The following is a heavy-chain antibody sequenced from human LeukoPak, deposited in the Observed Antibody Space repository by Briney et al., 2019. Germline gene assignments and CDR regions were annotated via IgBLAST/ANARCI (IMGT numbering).Heavy chain of an antibody. Sequence: SETLSLTCAVYGGSFSGYYWSWIRQHPGKGLEWIGYIYYSGSTYYNPSLKSRVIISVDTSKNQFSLKLSPVTAADTAVYYCARARAVENWFDPWGQGTLVTVSS. J-gene: IGHJ5*02. CDR1: GGSFSGYY. CDR2: IYYSGST. D-gene: IGHD5-24*01. CDR3: ARARAVENWFDP. V-gene: IGHV4-31*11.